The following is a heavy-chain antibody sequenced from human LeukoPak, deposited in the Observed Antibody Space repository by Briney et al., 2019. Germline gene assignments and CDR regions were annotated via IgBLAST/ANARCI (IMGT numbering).Heavy chain of an antibody. CDR2: IKQDGSEK. CDR1: GFTFSSYW. Sequence: GGSLRLSCAASGFTFSSYWMSWVRQAPGKGLEWVANIKQDGSEKYYVDSVKGRFAISRDNAKNSLYLQMNSLRAEDTAVYYCARALNNYDSSGHYWGQGTLVTVSS. J-gene: IGHJ4*02. D-gene: IGHD3-22*01. V-gene: IGHV3-7*01. CDR3: ARALNNYDSSGHY.